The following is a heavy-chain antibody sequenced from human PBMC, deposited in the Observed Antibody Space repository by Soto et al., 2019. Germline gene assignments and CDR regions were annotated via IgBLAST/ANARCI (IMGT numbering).Heavy chain of an antibody. CDR3: ARSPAPTYYYDSSGYIY. D-gene: IGHD3-22*01. CDR2: ISSSSSYI. V-gene: IGHV3-21*01. J-gene: IGHJ4*02. CDR1: GFTFSSYS. Sequence: PGGSLRLSCAASGFTFSSYSMNWVRQAPGKGLEWVSSISSSSSYIYYADSVKGRFTISRDNAKNSLYLQMNSLRAEDTAVYYCARSPAPTYYYDSSGYIYWGQGTLVTVSS.